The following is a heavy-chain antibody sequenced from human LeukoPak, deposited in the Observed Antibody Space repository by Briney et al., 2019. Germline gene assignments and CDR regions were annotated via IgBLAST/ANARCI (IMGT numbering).Heavy chain of an antibody. V-gene: IGHV4-34*01. J-gene: IGHJ4*02. CDR3: ARGGYYYDSSGYYTFDF. Sequence: KPSETLSLTCAVYGGSFSGYYWSWIRQPPGKGLEWIGEINHSGSTNYNPSLKSRVTISVDTSKNQFSLKLSSVTAADTAVYYCARGGYYYDSSGYYTFDFWGQGTLVTVSS. D-gene: IGHD3-22*01. CDR2: INHSGST. CDR1: GGSFSGYY.